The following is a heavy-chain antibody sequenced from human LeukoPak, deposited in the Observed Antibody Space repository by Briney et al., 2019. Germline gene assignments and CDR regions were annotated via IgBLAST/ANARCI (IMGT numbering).Heavy chain of an antibody. Sequence: GGSLRLSCAASGFTFSSYAMSWVRQAPGKGLEWVSAISGSGGSTYYADSVKGRFTISRDNSKNTLYLQMNSLRAEDTAVYYCAKDQVVRGELPYYFDYWGQGTLATVSS. CDR3: AKDQVVRGELPYYFDY. CDR1: GFTFSSYA. V-gene: IGHV3-23*01. D-gene: IGHD3-10*01. CDR2: ISGSGGST. J-gene: IGHJ4*02.